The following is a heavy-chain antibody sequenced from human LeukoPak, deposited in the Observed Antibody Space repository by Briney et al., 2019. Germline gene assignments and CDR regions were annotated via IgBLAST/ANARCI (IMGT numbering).Heavy chain of an antibody. D-gene: IGHD3-10*01. V-gene: IGHV3-53*01. CDR1: GLTVSSNY. Sequence: PGGSLRLSCAASGLTVSSNYLNWVRQAPGKGLEWVSIIYSSGNTYYADSVKGRFIISRDNSKNTLYLQMTSLRLEDTAVYYCAKLKGWYGEGYFDYWGPGTLVTVSS. CDR3: AKLKGWYGEGYFDY. CDR2: IYSSGNT. J-gene: IGHJ4*02.